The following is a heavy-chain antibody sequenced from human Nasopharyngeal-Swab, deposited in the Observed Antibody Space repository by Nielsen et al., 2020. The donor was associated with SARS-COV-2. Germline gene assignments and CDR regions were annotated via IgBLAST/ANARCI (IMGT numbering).Heavy chain of an antibody. D-gene: IGHD2-15*01. V-gene: IGHV4-34*01. CDR3: ARRDPVVVVAALGIRLYDSTKFDP. CDR2: INHSGST. Sequence: RQAPGRGLLWIGEINHSGSTNYNPSLKSRVTISVDTSKNQFSLKLSSVTAADTAVYYCARRDPVVVVAALGIRLYDSTKFDPWGQGTLVTVSS. J-gene: IGHJ5*02.